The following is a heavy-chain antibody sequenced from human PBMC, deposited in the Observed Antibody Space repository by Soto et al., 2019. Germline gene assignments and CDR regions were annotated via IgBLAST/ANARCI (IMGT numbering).Heavy chain of an antibody. D-gene: IGHD5-12*01. V-gene: IGHV4-59*01. Sequence: SETLSLTCSVAGGPIGGYDLGWFRRPPGKGLEWIGYIYYGGTTSYNPSLKSRVTISVDTSKNQFSLKLSSVTAADTAVYYCARAYGGYADYWGQGALVTVS. J-gene: IGHJ4*02. CDR3: ARAYGGYADY. CDR2: IYYGGTT. CDR1: GGPIGGYD.